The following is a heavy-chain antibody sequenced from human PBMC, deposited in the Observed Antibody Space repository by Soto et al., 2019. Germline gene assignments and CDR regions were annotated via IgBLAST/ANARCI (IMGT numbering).Heavy chain of an antibody. J-gene: IGHJ6*02. D-gene: IGHD6-6*01. CDR1: GVSVISGSYY. V-gene: IGHV4-61*01. CDR3: ARDRPSSSLYYGMDV. Sequence: PSETLSLTCTVSGVSVISGSYYWSWIRQPPGKGLEWIGYIYYSGSTNYNPSLKSRVTISVDTSKNQFSLKLSSVTAADTAVYYCARDRPSSSLYYGMDVWGQGTTVTVSS. CDR2: IYYSGST.